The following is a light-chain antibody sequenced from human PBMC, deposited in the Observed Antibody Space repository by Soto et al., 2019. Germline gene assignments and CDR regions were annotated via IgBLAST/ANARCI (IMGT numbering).Light chain of an antibody. V-gene: IGKV3-20*01. CDR2: GAT. Sequence: EIVLTQSPGTLSLSPGEGDTLSCRASRSVDNNFLAWYQQKPGQAPRLLIYGATSRATGIPDRFSGSGSGTDFTLTINRLEPEDFAVYYCEQYDKSITFGGGTKVDI. CDR3: EQYDKSIT. CDR1: RSVDNNF. J-gene: IGKJ4*01.